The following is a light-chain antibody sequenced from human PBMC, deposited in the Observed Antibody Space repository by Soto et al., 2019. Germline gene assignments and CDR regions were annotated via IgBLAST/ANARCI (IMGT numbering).Light chain of an antibody. Sequence: SALTQPRSVSGSLGQSLTISCTGASSDVGSYKYVSWYQQYPGKAPKLLIYDVTQRPSGVPDRFSGSKSGNTASLSISGLQAADEADYYCCSYAGNNILVFGGGTKQTVL. V-gene: IGLV2-11*01. CDR3: CSYAGNNILV. CDR1: SSDVGSYKY. J-gene: IGLJ2*01. CDR2: DVT.